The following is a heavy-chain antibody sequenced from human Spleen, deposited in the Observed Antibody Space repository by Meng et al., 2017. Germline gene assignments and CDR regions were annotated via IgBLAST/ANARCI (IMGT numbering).Heavy chain of an antibody. D-gene: IGHD3-22*01. V-gene: IGHV4-34*01. Sequence: SETLSLTCAVYGGSFSGYYWSWIRQPPGKRLEWIGDINQSVITNYNPSLKSRVTISVDTSKNQFSLKLSSVTAADTAVYYCARGREYYDSSDHTRWFDPWGQGTLVTVSS. CDR3: ARGREYYDSSDHTRWFDP. CDR1: GGSFSGYY. CDR2: INQSVIT. J-gene: IGHJ5*02.